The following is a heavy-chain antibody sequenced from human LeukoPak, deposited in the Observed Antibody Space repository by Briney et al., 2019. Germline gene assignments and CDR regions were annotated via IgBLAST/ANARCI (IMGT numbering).Heavy chain of an antibody. J-gene: IGHJ4*02. CDR3: ARGLGAVGCSSTSCYFDY. CDR1: SGSFSGYY. CDR2: INHSGST. V-gene: IGHV4-34*01. Sequence: SETLSLTCAVYSGSFSGYYWSWIRQPPGKGLEWIGEINHSGSTNYNPSLKSRVTISVDTSKNQFSLKLSPVTAADTAVYYCARGLGAVGCSSTSCYFDYWGQGTLVTVSS. D-gene: IGHD2-2*01.